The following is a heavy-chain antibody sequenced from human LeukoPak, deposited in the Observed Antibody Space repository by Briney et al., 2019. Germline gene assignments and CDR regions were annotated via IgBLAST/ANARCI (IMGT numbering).Heavy chain of an antibody. D-gene: IGHD3-10*01. CDR1: GVSVSDGNYY. CDR3: ACTSNTWLGLPYFDS. J-gene: IGHJ4*02. V-gene: IGHV4-61*01. Sequence: SETLSLTCTVSGVSVSDGNYYWSWIRQPPGKGLEWIGYMFYAESTKYNPSLNSRVTISVDRSKNQVSLNLTSVTAADTAVYYCACTSNTWLGLPYFDSWGQGTLVTVSA. CDR2: MFYAEST.